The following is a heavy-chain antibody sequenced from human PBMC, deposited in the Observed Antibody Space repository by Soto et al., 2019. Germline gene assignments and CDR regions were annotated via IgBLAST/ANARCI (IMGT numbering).Heavy chain of an antibody. Sequence: SETLSLTCDVSGGSINNVPYSWSWIRQPPGKGLEWIGYIFHSGSTYYNPSLKSRVTISIDRSKNQFSLKLTSVTAADTAVYYCARAFSKFWYFFDYWGQGALVTVSS. CDR2: IFHSGST. V-gene: IGHV4-30-2*01. CDR1: GGSINNVPYS. J-gene: IGHJ4*02. D-gene: IGHD2-8*02. CDR3: ARAFSKFWYFFDY.